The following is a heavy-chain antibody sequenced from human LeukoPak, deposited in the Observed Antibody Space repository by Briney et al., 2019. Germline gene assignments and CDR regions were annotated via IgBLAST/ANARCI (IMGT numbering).Heavy chain of an antibody. V-gene: IGHV4-59*06. D-gene: IGHD1-14*01. CDR3: ARERTSHEMSFDY. Sequence: SETLSLTCTVSGGSIGTDYWSWIRQPAGKGLEWIGYIYYSGSTYYNPSLKSRVTISVDTSKNQFSLKLSSVTAADTAVYYCARERTSHEMSFDYWGQGTLVTVSS. J-gene: IGHJ4*02. CDR1: GGSIGTDY. CDR2: IYYSGST.